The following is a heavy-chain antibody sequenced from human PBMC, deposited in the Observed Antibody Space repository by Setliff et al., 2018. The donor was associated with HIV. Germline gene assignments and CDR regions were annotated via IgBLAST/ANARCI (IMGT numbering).Heavy chain of an antibody. CDR1: GGSLSGFY. V-gene: IGHV4-34*01. CDR3: ARGKIGFYSDDSDVWRWYFDL. D-gene: IGHD4-17*01. CDR2: INHSGHT. J-gene: IGHJ2*01. Sequence: PSETLSLTCAVYGGSLSGFYWSWIRQPPGKGLEWIGEINHSGHTNYNSSLKSRVTISVDTSKNQFSLNLKSMTAADTALYYCARGKIGFYSDDSDVWRWYFDLWGRRTLVTVSS.